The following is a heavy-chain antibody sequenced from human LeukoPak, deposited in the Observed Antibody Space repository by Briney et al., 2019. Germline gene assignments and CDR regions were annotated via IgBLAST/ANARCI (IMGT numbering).Heavy chain of an antibody. CDR1: GYSISSGYY. J-gene: IGHJ3*02. Sequence: PSETLSLTCAVSGYSISSGYYWGWIRQPPGKGLEWIGSIYHSGSTYYNPSLKSRVTISVDTSKNQFSLKLSSVTAADTAVYYCAWLLTGDAFDIWGQGTMVTVSS. D-gene: IGHD7-27*01. CDR3: AWLLTGDAFDI. V-gene: IGHV4-38-2*01. CDR2: IYHSGST.